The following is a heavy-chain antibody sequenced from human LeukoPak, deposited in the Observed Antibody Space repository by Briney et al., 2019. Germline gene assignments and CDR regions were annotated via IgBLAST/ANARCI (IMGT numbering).Heavy chain of an antibody. D-gene: IGHD2-2*01. J-gene: IGHJ6*03. CDR3: ARERPGFYCSSTSCYGGFYYYYMDV. CDR1: GGSISSRTYY. Sequence: SQTLSLTCTVSGGSISSRTYYWSWIRQPAGKGLEWIGRIYTSGSTNYNPSLKSRITISVDTSKNQFSLKLSSVTAADTAVYYCARERPGFYCSSTSCYGGFYYYYMDVWGKGTTVTISS. CDR2: IYTSGST. V-gene: IGHV4-61*02.